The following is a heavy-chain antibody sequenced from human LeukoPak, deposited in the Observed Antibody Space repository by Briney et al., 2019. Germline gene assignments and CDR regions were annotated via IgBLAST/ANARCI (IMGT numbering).Heavy chain of an antibody. Sequence: PSETLSLTCAVYGGSFSGYYWSWIRQPPGKGLEWIGEINHSGSTNYNPSLKSRVTISVDTSKNQFSLKLSSVTAADTAVYYCARASPPLDYWGQGTLVTVSS. CDR2: INHSGST. V-gene: IGHV4-34*01. CDR3: ARASPPLDY. J-gene: IGHJ4*02. CDR1: GGSFSGYY.